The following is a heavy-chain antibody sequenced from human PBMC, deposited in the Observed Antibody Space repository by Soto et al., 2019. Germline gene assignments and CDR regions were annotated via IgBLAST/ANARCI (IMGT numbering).Heavy chain of an antibody. Sequence: GESLKISCKGSGYSFSSHWIGWVRQMPRKGLEWMGIIYPGDSNIRYSPSFEGQIDMSADSSINTAYLRLSSLKASDTATYYCARHRDEYSSASGFDYWGQGTLVTVSS. D-gene: IGHD6-6*01. CDR3: ARHRDEYSSASGFDY. CDR2: IYPGDSNI. CDR1: GYSFSSHW. V-gene: IGHV5-51*01. J-gene: IGHJ4*02.